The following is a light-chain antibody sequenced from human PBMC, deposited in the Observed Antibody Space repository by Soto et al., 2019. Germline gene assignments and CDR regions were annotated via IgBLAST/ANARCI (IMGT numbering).Light chain of an antibody. CDR2: EVN. CDR1: SSDVGGYKY. J-gene: IGLJ1*01. CDR3: SSYAGINNLGV. Sequence: QSALTQPPSASGSPGQSVTISCTGTSSDVGGYKYASWYQQHPGKAPKLMIFEVNKRPSGVPDRFSGSKSGNTASLTVSGLQGEDEADYYCSSYAGINNLGVFGTGTKLTVL. V-gene: IGLV2-8*01.